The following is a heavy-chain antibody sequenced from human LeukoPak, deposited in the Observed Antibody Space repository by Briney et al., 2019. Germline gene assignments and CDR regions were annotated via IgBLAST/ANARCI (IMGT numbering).Heavy chain of an antibody. CDR1: GFSFTSYG. D-gene: IGHD1-26*01. Sequence: GRSLRLSCVASGFSFTSYGFYWVRQAPGKGLEWVSVIYRGGSTYYADSVKGRFTISRDNSKNTLYLQMNNLRAEDTAVYYCAMATWVGGLDYWGQGTLVTVSS. V-gene: IGHV3-66*01. CDR3: AMATWVGGLDY. CDR2: IYRGGST. J-gene: IGHJ4*02.